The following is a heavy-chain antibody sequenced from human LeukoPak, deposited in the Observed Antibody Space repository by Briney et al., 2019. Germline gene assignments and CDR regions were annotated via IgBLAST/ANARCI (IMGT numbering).Heavy chain of an antibody. D-gene: IGHD4-11*01. CDR3: TTLRTTVTTNY. V-gene: IGHV3-15*01. CDR1: GFTFSNAW. J-gene: IGHJ4*02. CDR2: IKSKTDSGTT. Sequence: GGSLRLSCAASGFTFSNAWMSWVRQAPGKGLEWVGRIKSKTDSGTTDYAAPVKGRFTISRDDSKNTLYLQMNSLKTEDTAVYYCTTLRTTVTTNYWGQGTLVTVSS.